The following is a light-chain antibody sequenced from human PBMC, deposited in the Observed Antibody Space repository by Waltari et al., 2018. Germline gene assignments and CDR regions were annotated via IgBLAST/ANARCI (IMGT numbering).Light chain of an antibody. V-gene: IGLV2-14*03. CDR1: GSAVGASDY. CDR2: DVT. Sequence: QSALTQPASVSGSLGQSITISCSAVGSAVGASDYASWHQHHPGKAPQVIIYDVTNRPSGVSDRFSASKSANTASLTISRLQPEDEADYYCFSQTLDGLVLFGGGTRLTVL. CDR3: FSQTLDGLVL. J-gene: IGLJ2*01.